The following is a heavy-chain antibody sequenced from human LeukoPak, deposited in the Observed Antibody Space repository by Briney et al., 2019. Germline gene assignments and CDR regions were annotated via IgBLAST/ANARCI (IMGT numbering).Heavy chain of an antibody. CDR1: GFTFSSYT. CDR3: ARGHYGDYSSYFDY. J-gene: IGHJ4*02. CDR2: ILYDGNNK. V-gene: IGHV3-30*14. Sequence: GGSLRLSCAASGFTFSSYTIHWVRQAPGRGLEWVAVILYDGNNKYYADSVKGRFTISRDNSKNTLYLQMGSLRAEDMAVYYCARGHYGDYSSYFDYWGQGTLVTVSS. D-gene: IGHD4-17*01.